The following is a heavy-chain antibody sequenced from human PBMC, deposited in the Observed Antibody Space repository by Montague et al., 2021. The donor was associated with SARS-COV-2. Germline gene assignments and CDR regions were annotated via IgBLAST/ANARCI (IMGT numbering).Heavy chain of an antibody. J-gene: IGHJ4*02. D-gene: IGHD3-3*01. CDR3: ARFWSGYVDK. Sequence: SETRSLTCSFSGGSISSYYWSWIRLPPGKPLEWLGYIYYTGETTHNPSLKSRVTISVGTSRSQFSLRLTSVTAADTAVYFCARFWSGYVDKWSQGTLVTVSS. CDR1: GGSISSYY. CDR2: IYYTGET. V-gene: IGHV4-59*01.